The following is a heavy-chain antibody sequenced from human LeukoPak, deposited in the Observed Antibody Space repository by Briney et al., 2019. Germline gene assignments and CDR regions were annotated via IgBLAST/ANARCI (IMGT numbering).Heavy chain of an antibody. CDR3: AREISLVLHCSSTSCYGGGFDY. V-gene: IGHV1-69*01. CDR1: GGTFSSYA. D-gene: IGHD2-2*01. J-gene: IGHJ4*02. CDR2: IIPIIGTG. Sequence: ASVKVSCKASGGTFSSYAISWVRQAPGQRLEGMGGIIPIIGTGNYAQKFQGRVTITADESASTAYMELSSLKSEDTAVYYCAREISLVLHCSSTSCYGGGFDYWGQGTLVTVSS.